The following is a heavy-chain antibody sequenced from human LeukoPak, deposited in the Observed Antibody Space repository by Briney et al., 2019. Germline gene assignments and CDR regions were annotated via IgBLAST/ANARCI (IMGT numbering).Heavy chain of an antibody. V-gene: IGHV3-21*01. J-gene: IGHJ4*02. CDR2: VNTVSSYI. D-gene: IGHD3-22*01. CDR3: ARLRRNSDRSDFFYYYDH. CDR1: GFTFSSYA. Sequence: GGSLRLSCAASGFTFSSYAMSWVRQAPGKGLEWVASVNTVSSYIYYADSMRGRFTISRDNAKNSLFLQMNSLRAEDTAVYYCARLRRNSDRSDFFYYYDHWGQGTLVTVSS.